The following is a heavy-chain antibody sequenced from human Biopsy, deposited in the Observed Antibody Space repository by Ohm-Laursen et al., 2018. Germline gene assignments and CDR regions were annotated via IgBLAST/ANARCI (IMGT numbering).Heavy chain of an antibody. Sequence: SLRLSCAASGFTFSDYWMNWVRQTPGKGLEWVSGISWNSGRIAYADSVKGRFTISRDNAKNSLYLQMNSLRAEDTALYYCAKGQAPDGYNYAFDIWGQGTMLTVSS. J-gene: IGHJ3*02. V-gene: IGHV3-9*01. D-gene: IGHD5-24*01. CDR3: AKGQAPDGYNYAFDI. CDR2: ISWNSGRI. CDR1: GFTFSDYW.